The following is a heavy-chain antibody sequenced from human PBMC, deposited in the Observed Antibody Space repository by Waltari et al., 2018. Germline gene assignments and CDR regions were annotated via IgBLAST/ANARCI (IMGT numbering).Heavy chain of an antibody. CDR3: ARDRGRVPAATRHYYYYGMDV. Sequence: QVQLQESGPGLVKPSETLSLTCTVSGGSISGYYWSWIRQPPGKGLEWIGEINHSGSTNYNPSLKSRVTISVDTSKNQFSLKLSSVTAADTAVYYCARDRGRVPAATRHYYYYGMDVWGQGTTVTVSS. CDR2: INHSGST. CDR1: GGSISGYY. V-gene: IGHV4-34*01. D-gene: IGHD2-2*01. J-gene: IGHJ6*02.